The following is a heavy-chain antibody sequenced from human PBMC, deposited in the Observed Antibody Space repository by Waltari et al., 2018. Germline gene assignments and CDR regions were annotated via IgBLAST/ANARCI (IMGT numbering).Heavy chain of an antibody. J-gene: IGHJ6*02. Sequence: QVQLQQWGAGLLKPSETLSLTCAVYGGSFSGYYWSWIRQPPGKGLEGIGEINHSGSTNYNPSLKSRVTISVDTSKNQFSLKLSSVTAADTAVYYCASRPSPYGMDVWGQGTTVTVSS. V-gene: IGHV4-34*01. CDR2: INHSGST. D-gene: IGHD6-6*01. CDR1: GGSFSGYY. CDR3: ASRPSPYGMDV.